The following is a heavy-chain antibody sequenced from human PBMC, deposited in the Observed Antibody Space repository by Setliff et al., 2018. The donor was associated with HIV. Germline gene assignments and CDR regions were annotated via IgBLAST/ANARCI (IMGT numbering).Heavy chain of an antibody. J-gene: IGHJ5*01. D-gene: IGHD6-13*01. V-gene: IGHV5-51*01. CDR1: GYDFTTNW. CDR3: ARVFSAGWFDS. CDR2: IRPADSDT. Sequence: PGESLKISCKTSGYDFTTNWVGWVRQMPGKGLEWMGIIRPADSDTRVNPSFQGHVTISADKSISTTYLQWSSLRASDTAMYYCARVFSAGWFDSWGQGTLVTV.